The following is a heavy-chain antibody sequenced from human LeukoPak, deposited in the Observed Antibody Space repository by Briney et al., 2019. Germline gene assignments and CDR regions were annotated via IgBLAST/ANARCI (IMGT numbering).Heavy chain of an antibody. CDR1: GGSISSYY. J-gene: IGHJ3*02. V-gene: IGHV4-59*01. Sequence: PSETLSLTCTVSGGSISSYYWSWIRQPPGKGLEWIGYIYYSGSTNYNPSLKSRVTISVDTSKNQFSLKLSSVTAADTAVYYCARDGDFWSGYWGAFDIWGQGTMVTVSS. CDR3: ARDGDFWSGYWGAFDI. CDR2: IYYSGST. D-gene: IGHD3-3*01.